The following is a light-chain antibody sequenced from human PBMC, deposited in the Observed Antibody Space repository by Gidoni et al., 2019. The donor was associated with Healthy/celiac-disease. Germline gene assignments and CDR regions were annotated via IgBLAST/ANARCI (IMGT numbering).Light chain of an antibody. CDR1: QSISSY. V-gene: IGKV1-39*01. Sequence: DIQMTPSPSSLSASVGDRVTITCRASQSISSYLYWYQQTPGKAPKLLIYAASSLQSGVPSRFRGSGSGKDFTLTISSRQPEKFATYYCQQSYSTSWTFGQXTKVESK. CDR2: AAS. CDR3: QQSYSTSWT. J-gene: IGKJ1*01.